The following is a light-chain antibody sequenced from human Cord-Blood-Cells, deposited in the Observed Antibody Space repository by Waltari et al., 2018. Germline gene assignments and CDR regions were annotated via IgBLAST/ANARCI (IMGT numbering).Light chain of an antibody. CDR3: CSYAGSSTWV. V-gene: IGLV2-23*02. CDR1: SSDVGSFNL. J-gene: IGLJ3*02. Sequence: QSALTQPASVSGSPGQSIPLPCPGTSSDVGSFNLVPWYQQHPGKAPKLMIYEVSKRPSGVSNRFSGSKSGNTASLTISGLQAEDEADYYCCSYAGSSTWVFGGGTKLTVL. CDR2: EVS.